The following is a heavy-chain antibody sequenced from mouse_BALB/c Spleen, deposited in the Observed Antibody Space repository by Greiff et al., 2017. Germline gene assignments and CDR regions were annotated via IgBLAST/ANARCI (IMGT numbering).Heavy chain of an antibody. CDR1: GYNFTSYW. CDR2: IYPGSGST. D-gene: IGHD1-2*01. J-gene: IGHJ4*01. Sequence: QVQLQQPGAELVKPGTSVKLSCKASGYNFTSYWINWVKLRPGQGLEWIGDIYPGSGSTNYNEKFKSKATLTVDTSSSTAYMQLSSLASEDSAVYYCTISHYYGLYAMDYWGQGTSVTVSS. V-gene: IGHV1-55*01. CDR3: TISHYYGLYAMDY.